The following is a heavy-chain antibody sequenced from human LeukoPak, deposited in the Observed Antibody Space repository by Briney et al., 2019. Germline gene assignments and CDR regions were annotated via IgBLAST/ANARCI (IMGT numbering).Heavy chain of an antibody. CDR3: ARDKGNGYPLYYFDS. Sequence: ASVKVSCKASGYTFTTYYMHWVRQAPGQGLEWMGIINPSGGSTTYAQKFQGRVTMTRDRSTSTVYMELSSLRSEDTAVYYCARDKGNGYPLYYFDSWGQGTLVTVSS. J-gene: IGHJ4*02. CDR1: GYTFTTYY. CDR2: INPSGGST. V-gene: IGHV1-46*01. D-gene: IGHD5-24*01.